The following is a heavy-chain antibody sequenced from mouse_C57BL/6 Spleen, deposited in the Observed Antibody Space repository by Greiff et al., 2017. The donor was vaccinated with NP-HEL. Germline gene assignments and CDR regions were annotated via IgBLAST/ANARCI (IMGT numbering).Heavy chain of an antibody. J-gene: IGHJ4*01. CDR1: GYAFSSSW. CDR3: ARSDGYYLGYAMDY. Sequence: VKLQESGPELVKPGASVKISCKASGYAFSSSWMNWVKQRPGKGLEWIGRIYPGDGDTNYNGKFKGKATLTADISSSTAYMQLSSLTSEDSAVYFCARSDGYYLGYAMDYWGQGTSVTVSS. D-gene: IGHD2-3*01. CDR2: IYPGDGDT. V-gene: IGHV1-82*01.